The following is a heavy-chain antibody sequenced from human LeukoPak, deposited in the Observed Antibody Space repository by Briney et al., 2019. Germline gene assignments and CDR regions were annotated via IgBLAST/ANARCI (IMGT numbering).Heavy chain of an antibody. Sequence: SQTLSLICTVSGGSISSGGYYYSWIRQHPGKGLEWIGHIYSSGSAFYNPSLKIRGTMSIDTSTNKFSLTLSSVTAADTAVYYCARDGKYCSGGSCYSAGIDYWGQGTLVTVSS. V-gene: IGHV4-31*03. D-gene: IGHD2-15*01. J-gene: IGHJ4*02. CDR1: GGSISSGGYY. CDR3: ARDGKYCSGGSCYSAGIDY. CDR2: IYSSGSA.